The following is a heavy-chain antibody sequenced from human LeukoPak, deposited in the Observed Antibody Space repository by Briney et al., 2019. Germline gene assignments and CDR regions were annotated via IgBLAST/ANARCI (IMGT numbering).Heavy chain of an antibody. J-gene: IGHJ6*03. CDR3: ARGYDYVWGSYRRNYYYYMDV. CDR1: GGSFSGYY. V-gene: IGHV4-34*01. Sequence: SETLSLTCAVYGGSFSGYYWSWIRQPPGKGLEWIGEINHSGSTNYNPSLKSRVTISVDTSKNQFSLKLSSVTAADTAVYYCARGYDYVWGSYRRNYYYYMDVWGKGTTVTVSS. D-gene: IGHD3-16*02. CDR2: INHSGST.